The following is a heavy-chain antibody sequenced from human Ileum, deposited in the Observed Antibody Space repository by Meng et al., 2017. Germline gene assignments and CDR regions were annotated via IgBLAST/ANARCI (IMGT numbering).Heavy chain of an antibody. CDR3: ARHGGYSQDF. D-gene: IGHD4-23*01. J-gene: IGHJ4*02. Sequence: QGQLQDSGPGLVRPSGTLSLTCAVSSGSISSNTYWSWVRQPPGKGLEWIGQISHSGSAYYNPSLKSRVTMSVDKSKSQFSLMLTSVTAADTAIYYCARHGGYSQDFWGQGTLVTVSS. V-gene: IGHV4-4*02. CDR1: SGSISSNTY. CDR2: ISHSGSA.